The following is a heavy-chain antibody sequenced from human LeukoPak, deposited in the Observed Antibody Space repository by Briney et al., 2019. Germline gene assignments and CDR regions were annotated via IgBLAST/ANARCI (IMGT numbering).Heavy chain of an antibody. V-gene: IGHV4-38-2*02. J-gene: IGHJ4*02. CDR1: GYSISSGYY. CDR2: IYHSGST. Sequence: SETLSLTCAVSGYSISSGYYWGWIRQPPGKGLEWIGSIYHSGSTYYNPSLKSRVTISVDTSKNQFSLKLSSVTAADTAVYYCAREFGGEVPAAIREAQIDYWGQGTLVTVPS. CDR3: AREFGGEVPAAIREAQIDY. D-gene: IGHD2-2*01.